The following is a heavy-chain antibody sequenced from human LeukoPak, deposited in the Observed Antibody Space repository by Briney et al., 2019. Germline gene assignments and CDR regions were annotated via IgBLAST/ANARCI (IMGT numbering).Heavy chain of an antibody. D-gene: IGHD3-3*01. J-gene: IGHJ2*01. CDR3: ARAILTPSGFVWHFDL. V-gene: IGHV4-31*03. CDR2: NT. CDR1: GGSISTGVYY. Sequence: PSETLSLTCTASGGSISTGVYYWSWIRQHPGKGLEWIGYNTYYNPSLKGRVTISVDTSKSQFSLKLTSVTAADTAVYHCARAILTPSGFVWHFDLWGRGTLVTVSS.